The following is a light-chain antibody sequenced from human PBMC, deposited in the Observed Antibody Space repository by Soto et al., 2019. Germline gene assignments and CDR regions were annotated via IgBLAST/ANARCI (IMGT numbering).Light chain of an antibody. V-gene: IGKV1-5*01. CDR1: QSISSW. CDR3: QQYSSVSPFT. J-gene: IGKJ2*01. Sequence: DIQMTQSPSTLSAFVGDRVTITCRASQSISSWLAWYQQKPGKAPKLLIYDASSLERGVPSRFSGSGSGTEFSLTISRLQPDDFATYYCQQYSSVSPFTFGQGTKLEI. CDR2: DAS.